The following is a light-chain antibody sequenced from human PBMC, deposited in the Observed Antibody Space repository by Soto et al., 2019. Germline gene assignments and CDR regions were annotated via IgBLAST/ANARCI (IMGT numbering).Light chain of an antibody. Sequence: QSALTQPASVSGSPGQSITISCIGTSSDVGGYDYVSWYQQNPGKAPKLIIYEVINRPSGVSSRFSGSKSGNTASLTISGLQAEDEADYYCSPYTSDSTHVFGSGTKLTVL. CDR2: EVI. V-gene: IGLV2-14*01. CDR1: SSDVGGYDY. CDR3: SPYTSDSTHV. J-gene: IGLJ1*01.